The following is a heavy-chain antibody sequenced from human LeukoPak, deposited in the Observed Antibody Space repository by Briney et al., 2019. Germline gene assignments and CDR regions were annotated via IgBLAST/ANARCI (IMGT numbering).Heavy chain of an antibody. CDR2: FYYSGSTT. Sequence: PSETLSLTCSVSGGPVTSHYWSWMRQSPEKGLEWIAYFYYSGSTTNYNPSLRSRVTISVDTSKNQFSLNLRSVTAADTAVYYCARLSSGSHDYWGRGTLVTVSS. V-gene: IGHV4-59*08. CDR3: ARLSSGSHDY. D-gene: IGHD3-10*01. J-gene: IGHJ4*02. CDR1: GGPVTSHY.